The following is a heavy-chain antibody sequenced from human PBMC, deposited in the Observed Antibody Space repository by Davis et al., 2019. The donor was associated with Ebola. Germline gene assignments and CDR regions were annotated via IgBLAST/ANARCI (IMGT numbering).Heavy chain of an antibody. V-gene: IGHV1-3*01. D-gene: IGHD3-10*01. J-gene: IGHJ4*02. CDR1: GYTFTSYA. CDR2: INAGNGNT. CDR3: ARDSMVRGNDY. Sequence: AASVKVSCKASGYTFTSYAMHWVRQAPGQRLEWMGWINAGNGNTKYSQKFQGRVTITRDTSASTAYMELSSLRSDDTAVYYCARDSMVRGNDYWGQGTLVTVSS.